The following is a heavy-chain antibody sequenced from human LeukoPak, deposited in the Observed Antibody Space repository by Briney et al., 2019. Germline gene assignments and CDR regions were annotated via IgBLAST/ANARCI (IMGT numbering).Heavy chain of an antibody. V-gene: IGHV1-18*01. J-gene: IGHJ5*02. Sequence: ASVKVSCKASGYTFTSYVIIWVRQAPGQGLNGLEKISAYNGNTNYAQKLQGRVTMTTDTSTSTAYMELRSLRSDDTAVYYCARGSGTTLPTDNWFDPWGQGTLVTVSS. CDR1: GYTFTSYV. CDR2: ISAYNGNT. D-gene: IGHD1-1*01. CDR3: ARGSGTTLPTDNWFDP.